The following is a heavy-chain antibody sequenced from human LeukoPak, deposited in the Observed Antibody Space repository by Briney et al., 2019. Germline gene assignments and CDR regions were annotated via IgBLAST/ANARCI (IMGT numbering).Heavy chain of an antibody. CDR2: ISGSGGST. D-gene: IGHD3-10*01. CDR1: GFTFSSYS. J-gene: IGHJ4*02. Sequence: PGGSLRLSCAASGFTFSSYSMNWVRQAPGKGLEWVSAISGSGGSTYYADSVKGRFTISRDNSKNTLYLQMNSLRAEDTAVYYCAKEFGELLFGFDYWGQGTLVTVSS. CDR3: AKEFGELLFGFDY. V-gene: IGHV3-23*01.